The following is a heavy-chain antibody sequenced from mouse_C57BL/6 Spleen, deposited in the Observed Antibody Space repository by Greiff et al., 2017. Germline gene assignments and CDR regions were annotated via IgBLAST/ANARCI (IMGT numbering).Heavy chain of an antibody. D-gene: IGHD2-2*01. Sequence: QVQLQQSGAELARPGASVKLSCKASGYTFTSYGISWVKQRTGQGLEWIGEIYPRSGNTYYNEKFKGKATLTAAKSSSTAYMELRSLTSEDSAVYFCARRYGYDSPYYAMDYWGQGTSVTVSS. CDR1: GYTFTSYG. J-gene: IGHJ4*01. CDR3: ARRYGYDSPYYAMDY. V-gene: IGHV1-81*01. CDR2: IYPRSGNT.